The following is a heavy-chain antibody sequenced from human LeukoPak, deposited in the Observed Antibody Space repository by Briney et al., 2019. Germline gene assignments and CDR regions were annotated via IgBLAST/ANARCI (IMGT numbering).Heavy chain of an antibody. CDR2: ISWNSGSI. CDR1: GFTFDDYA. Sequence: GGSLRLSCAASGFTFDDYAMHWVRQAPGKGLEWVSGISWNSGSIGYADSVKGRFTISRDNAKNSLYLQMNSLRAEDTALYYCAKDKYSIAVAPNYWGQGTLVTVSS. V-gene: IGHV3-9*01. CDR3: AKDKYSIAVAPNY. D-gene: IGHD6-19*01. J-gene: IGHJ4*02.